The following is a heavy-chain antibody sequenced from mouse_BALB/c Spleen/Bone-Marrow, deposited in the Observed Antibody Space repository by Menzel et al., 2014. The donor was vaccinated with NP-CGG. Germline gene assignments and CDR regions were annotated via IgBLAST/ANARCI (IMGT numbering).Heavy chain of an antibody. Sequence: QVQLQQSGPELVRPGVSVKISCKGSGYTFTDYAMHWVKQSHAKSLEWIGVTSTYSGNTNCNQKFKGKATMTVDKSSSTAYMELARLTSEDSAIYYCASPIYYGNYEGFAYWGQGTLVTVSA. CDR3: ASPIYYGNYEGFAY. J-gene: IGHJ3*01. CDR2: TSTYSGNT. D-gene: IGHD2-1*01. CDR1: GYTFTDYA. V-gene: IGHV1-67*01.